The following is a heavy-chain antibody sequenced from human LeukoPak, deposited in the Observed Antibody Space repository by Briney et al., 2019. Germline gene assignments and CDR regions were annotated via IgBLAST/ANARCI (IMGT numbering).Heavy chain of an antibody. CDR2: ISSDGSST. V-gene: IGHV3-74*01. CDR3: VRDQTGYFDY. Sequence: GGSLRLSCAASGFTFSSYWMHWVRHAPGKGLVWVSRISSDGSSTSYADSVKGRFTISRDNAKNTLYLQMNSLRAEDTAVYYCVRDQTGYFDYWGQGTLVTVSS. J-gene: IGHJ4*02. D-gene: IGHD3-9*01. CDR1: GFTFSSYW.